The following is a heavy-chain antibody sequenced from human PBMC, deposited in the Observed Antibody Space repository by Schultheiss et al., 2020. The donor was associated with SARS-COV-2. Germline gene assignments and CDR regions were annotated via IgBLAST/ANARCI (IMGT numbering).Heavy chain of an antibody. D-gene: IGHD1-26*01. J-gene: IGHJ4*02. CDR1: GFTVSSNY. V-gene: IGHV4-34*08. CDR2: INHSGST. Sequence: GSLRLSCAASGFTVSSNYMSWIRQPPGKGLEWIGEINHSGSTNYNPSLKSRVTISVDTSKNQFSLKLSSVTAADTAVYYCCRVVPVGGNDYWGQGTLVTVSS. CDR3: CRVVPVGGNDY.